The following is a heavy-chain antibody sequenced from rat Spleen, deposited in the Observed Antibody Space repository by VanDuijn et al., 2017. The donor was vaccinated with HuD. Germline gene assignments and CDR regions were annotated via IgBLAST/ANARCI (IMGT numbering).Heavy chain of an antibody. CDR2: INYDGTST. CDR3: ARPRLNYFDY. CDR1: GFIFSDYY. V-gene: IGHV5-29*01. Sequence: EVHLVESDGGLVQPGRSLKLSCAASGFIFSDYYMAWVRQAPTKGLEWVATINYDGTSTFYRDSVKARFTVSRDNAKSTLYLQMDSLRSEDTATYYCARPRLNYFDYWGQGVMVTVSS. J-gene: IGHJ2*01.